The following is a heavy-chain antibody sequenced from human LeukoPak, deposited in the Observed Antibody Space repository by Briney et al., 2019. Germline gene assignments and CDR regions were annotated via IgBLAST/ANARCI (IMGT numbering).Heavy chain of an antibody. J-gene: IGHJ4*02. V-gene: IGHV3-23*01. Sequence: GGSLRLSCAASGFTFSSYAMSWVRQAPGKGLEWVSAISGSGGGTYYADSVKGRFTISRDNSKNTLFLQMNSLRAEDTAVYYCAKEERSSSGWPFDYWGQGTLATVSS. CDR2: ISGSGGGT. D-gene: IGHD6-19*01. CDR3: AKEERSSSGWPFDY. CDR1: GFTFSSYA.